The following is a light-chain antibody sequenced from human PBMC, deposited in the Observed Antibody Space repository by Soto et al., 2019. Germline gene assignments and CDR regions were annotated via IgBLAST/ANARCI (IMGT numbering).Light chain of an antibody. Sequence: DIQLTQSPSFLSAAVGYRVTITCRASQGISSYLAWYQKKPGKAPKLLMYAASTLQSGVPSRFSGSGSGTEFTLTICSLQPEHFAPYYCHPANSSPITFAQGTRLDIK. J-gene: IGKJ5*01. CDR3: HPANSSPIT. CDR1: QGISSY. V-gene: IGKV1-9*01. CDR2: AAS.